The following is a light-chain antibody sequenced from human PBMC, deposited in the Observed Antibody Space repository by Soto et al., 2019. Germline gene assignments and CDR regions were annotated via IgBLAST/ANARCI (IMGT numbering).Light chain of an antibody. V-gene: IGKV3-11*01. J-gene: IGKJ5*01. CDR2: DST. Sequence: VLTQSPATLSLSPGERATLSCRASQSIHTSLAWYQQKPGQPPRLVVYDSTLRANGVPDRFGGSRSGTEFTLNISSLVPEDFAVYYCRQRNVWPPLTFGQGPRLEI. CDR1: QSIHTS. CDR3: RQRNVWPPLT.